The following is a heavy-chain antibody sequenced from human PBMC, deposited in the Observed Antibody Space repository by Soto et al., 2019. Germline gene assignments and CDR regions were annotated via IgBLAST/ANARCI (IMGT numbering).Heavy chain of an antibody. CDR1: GGSFSGYY. CDR2: INHSGST. Sequence: SETLSLTCAVYGGSFSGYYWSWIRQPPGKGLEWIGEINHSGSTNYNPSLKSRVTISVDTSKNQFSLKLSSVTAADTAVYYCATFGAHGEQLDDYWGQGTLVTVPS. D-gene: IGHD6-6*01. J-gene: IGHJ4*02. V-gene: IGHV4-34*01. CDR3: ATFGAHGEQLDDY.